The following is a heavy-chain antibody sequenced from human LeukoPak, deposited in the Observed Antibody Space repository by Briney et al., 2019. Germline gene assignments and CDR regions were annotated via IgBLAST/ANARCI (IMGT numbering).Heavy chain of an antibody. CDR2: IYYSGST. V-gene: IGHV4-30-4*08. J-gene: IGHJ4*02. CDR3: ARVRALEWLLYIDY. Sequence: PSETLSLTCTVSGGSISSGDYYWSWIRQPPGKGLEWIGYIYYSGSTYYNPSLKSRVTISVDTSKNQFSLKLSSVTAADTAVYYCARVRALEWLLYIDYWGQGTLVTVSS. CDR1: GGSISSGDYY. D-gene: IGHD3-3*01.